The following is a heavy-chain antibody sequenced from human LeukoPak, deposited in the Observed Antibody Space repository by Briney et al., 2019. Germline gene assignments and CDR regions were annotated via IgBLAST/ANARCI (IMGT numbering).Heavy chain of an antibody. CDR3: ARGSRRFDP. CDR2: INHTGST. Sequence: AGGSLRLSCAASGFTFSNAWMSWVRQAPGKGLEWIGEINHTGSTKYNPSLKSRVTISVDTSKNQFSLKLSSMTAADTAVYYCARGSRRFDPWGQGTLVTVSS. V-gene: IGHV4-34*01. J-gene: IGHJ5*02. CDR1: GFTFSNAW.